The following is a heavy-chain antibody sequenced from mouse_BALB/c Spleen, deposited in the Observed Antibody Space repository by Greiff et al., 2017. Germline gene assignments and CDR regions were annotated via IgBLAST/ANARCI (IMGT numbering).Heavy chain of an antibody. CDR2: ISYDGSN. J-gene: IGHJ2*01. V-gene: IGHV3-6*02. CDR3: ARGHYGEEGFDY. Sequence: EVQLVESGPGLVKPSQSLSLTCSVTGYSITSGYYWNWIRQFPGNKLEWMGYISYDGSNNYNPSLKNRISITRDTSKNQFFLKLNSVTTEDTATYYCARGHYGEEGFDYWGQGTTLTVSS. CDR1: GYSITSGYY. D-gene: IGHD1-1*01.